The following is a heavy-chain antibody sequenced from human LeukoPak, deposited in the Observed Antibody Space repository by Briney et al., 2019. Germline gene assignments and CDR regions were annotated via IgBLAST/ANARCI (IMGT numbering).Heavy chain of an antibody. D-gene: IGHD1-1*01. CDR1: AGSITSGDHY. CDR3: AGSNWKYYFGF. Sequence: SQTLSLTCTVSAGSITSGDHYWNWIRQPPGKGLEWIGYIYSSGSTYYNPSLKSRITMSLDTSKSQFSLKLSSVTAADTVVYYCAGSNWKYYFGFWGQGTLVTVSS. J-gene: IGHJ4*02. V-gene: IGHV4-30-4*08. CDR2: IYSSGST.